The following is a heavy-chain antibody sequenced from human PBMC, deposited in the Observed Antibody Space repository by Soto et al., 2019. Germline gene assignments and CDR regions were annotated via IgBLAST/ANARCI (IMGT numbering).Heavy chain of an antibody. V-gene: IGHV3-33*01. CDR2: IWYDGSNK. D-gene: IGHD3-10*01. CDR1: GFTFSSYG. CDR3: ARDANRITMVRGVLPQTPSNEMDV. Sequence: GGSLRLSCAASGFTFSSYGMHWVRQAPGKGLEWVAVIWYDGSNKYYADSVKGRFTISRDNSKNTLYLQMNSLRAEDTAVYYCARDANRITMVRGVLPQTPSNEMDVWGKGTTVTVSS. J-gene: IGHJ6*04.